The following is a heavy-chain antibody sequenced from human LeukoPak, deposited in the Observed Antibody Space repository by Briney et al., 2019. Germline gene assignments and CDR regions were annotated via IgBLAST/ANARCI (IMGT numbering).Heavy chain of an antibody. CDR2: IYTSGST. D-gene: IGHD3-10*01. Sequence: KSSETLSLTCTVSGGSISGYYWGWIRQPAGKGLEWIGRIYTSGSTNYNPSFKSRVTMSVDTSKNQFSLNLSSVTAADTAVYYCARDSPMLRGRGGQVDYWGQGTLVTVSS. J-gene: IGHJ4*02. CDR1: GGSISGYY. V-gene: IGHV4-4*07. CDR3: ARDSPMLRGRGGQVDY.